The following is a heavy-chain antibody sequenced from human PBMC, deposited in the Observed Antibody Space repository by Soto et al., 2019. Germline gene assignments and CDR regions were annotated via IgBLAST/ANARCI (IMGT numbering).Heavy chain of an antibody. J-gene: IGHJ5*02. D-gene: IGHD3-22*01. V-gene: IGHV4-61*01. CDR2: IYYSGST. Sequence: PSETLSLTCTVSGGSVSSGSYYWSWIRQPPGKGLEWIGYIYYSGSTNYNPSLKSRVTISVDTSKNQFSLKLSSVTAADTAVYYCGRDKASKFYDSRNYDPHFDPWGQGTLVTVSS. CDR1: GGSVSSGSYY. CDR3: GRDKASKFYDSRNYDPHFDP.